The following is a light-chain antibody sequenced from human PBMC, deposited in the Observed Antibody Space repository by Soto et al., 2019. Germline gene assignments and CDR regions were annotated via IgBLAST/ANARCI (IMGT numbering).Light chain of an antibody. CDR2: KAS. CDR1: QSISSG. CDR3: QQYNSYPIS. Sequence: DIQMTQSPSTLSASVGDRVTITCRASQSISSGWAGYHQKPGKAPKLLIYKASSLESGVPTRFSGSGSRTEFTLTISTMQPYHFATYYCQQYNSYPISFGQGTRLEIK. V-gene: IGKV1-5*03. J-gene: IGKJ5*01.